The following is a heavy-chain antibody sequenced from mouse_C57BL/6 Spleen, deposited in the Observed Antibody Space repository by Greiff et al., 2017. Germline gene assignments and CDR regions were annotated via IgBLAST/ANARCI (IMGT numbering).Heavy chain of an antibody. D-gene: IGHD2-4*01. CDR1: GYNFTSYW. Sequence: VQLQQPGAELVKPGASVKMSCKASGYNFTSYWITWVKQRTGQGLEWIGDIYPGSGSTNYNEKFKSKATLTLDTSSSTAYMQLSSLTSEDSAVYYCAKCDYDNLFDYWGQGTTLTVSS. CDR3: AKCDYDNLFDY. J-gene: IGHJ2*01. CDR2: IYPGSGST. V-gene: IGHV1-55*01.